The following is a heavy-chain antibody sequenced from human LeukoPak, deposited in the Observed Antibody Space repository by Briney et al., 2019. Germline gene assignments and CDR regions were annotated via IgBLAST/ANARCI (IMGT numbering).Heavy chain of an antibody. J-gene: IGHJ6*03. CDR1: GGSISSYY. V-gene: IGHV4-4*07. CDR3: ARAPYDSSGYYRYYYYMDV. D-gene: IGHD3-22*01. CDR2: IYTSGST. Sequence: SETLSLTCTVSGGSISSYYWNWIRQPAGKGLEWIGRIYTSGSTNYNPSLKSRVTMSVDTSKNQFSLKLSSVTAEETAVYSCARAPYDSSGYYRYYYYMDVWGKGTTVTVSS.